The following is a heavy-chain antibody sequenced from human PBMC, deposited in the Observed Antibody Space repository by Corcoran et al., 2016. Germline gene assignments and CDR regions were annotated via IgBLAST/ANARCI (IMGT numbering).Heavy chain of an antibody. CDR3: VRGNAAMVALDY. D-gene: IGHD5-18*01. V-gene: IGHV3-53*01. J-gene: IGHJ4*02. CDR2: IFSGGTV. CDR1: GFTVSSTY. Sequence: EVRLVESGGGLIKPGGSLRLSCAASGFTVSSTYMNWVRQAPGKGLEWVSIIFSGGTVYYADSVRGRFTISRDNSRNTLLLQMNSLRAEDTAVYYCVRGNAAMVALDYWGQGTLVTVSS.